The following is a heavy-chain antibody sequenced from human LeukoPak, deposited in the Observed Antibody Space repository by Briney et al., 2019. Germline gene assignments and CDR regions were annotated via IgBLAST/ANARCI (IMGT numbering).Heavy chain of an antibody. V-gene: IGHV3-66*01. J-gene: IGHJ1*01. D-gene: IGHD2-21*02. CDR3: ARDAYCGGDCYFAFQH. CDR2: IHSGGST. Sequence: GGSLRLSCAASGFTVRSNYMNWVRQAPGKGLEWVSVIHSGGSTYYADSVKGRFIISRDNSKNTLYLQMNSLRAEDTAVYYCARDAYCGGDCYFAFQHWGQGTLVTVSS. CDR1: GFTVRSNY.